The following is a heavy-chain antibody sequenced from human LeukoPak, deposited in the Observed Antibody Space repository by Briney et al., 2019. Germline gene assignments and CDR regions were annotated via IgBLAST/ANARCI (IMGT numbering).Heavy chain of an antibody. Sequence: SETLSLTCTVSGGSISSSSYYWGWIRQPPGKGLEWIGYIYYSGSTSYNPSLKGRVTISVDTSKKRFSLKLSSATAADTAFYYCARYIVSYPHDAFDIWGQGTMVTVSS. J-gene: IGHJ3*02. CDR1: GGSISSSSYY. CDR3: ARYIVSYPHDAFDI. D-gene: IGHD1-26*01. V-gene: IGHV4-61*05. CDR2: IYYSGST.